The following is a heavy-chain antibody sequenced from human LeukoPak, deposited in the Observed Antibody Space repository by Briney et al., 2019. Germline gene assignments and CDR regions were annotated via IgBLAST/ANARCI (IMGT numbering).Heavy chain of an antibody. D-gene: IGHD4-17*01. Sequence: SETLSLTCTVSGGSISNYYWTWIRQPPGKGLEWIGYIYNSGSTNYNPSLKSRVTISVDTSKNQFSLKLSSVTAADTAVYYCARVGDYALKDWSQGNLVTVSS. CDR2: IYNSGST. CDR3: ARVGDYALKD. CDR1: GGSISNYY. V-gene: IGHV4-59*01. J-gene: IGHJ4*02.